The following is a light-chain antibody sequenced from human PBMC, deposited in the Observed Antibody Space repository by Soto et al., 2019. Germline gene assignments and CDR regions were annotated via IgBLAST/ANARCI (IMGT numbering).Light chain of an antibody. CDR3: QQSYSTPRT. CDR1: QNISSY. Sequence: DIQVTQSPSSLSASVGDRVTITCRASQNISSYLNWHRQKPGQAPNLLIYAASSLQSGVPSRFSGSGSGTDFTLTISSLQPEDFATYYCQQSYSTPRTFGQGTKLDIK. CDR2: AAS. J-gene: IGKJ1*01. V-gene: IGKV1-39*01.